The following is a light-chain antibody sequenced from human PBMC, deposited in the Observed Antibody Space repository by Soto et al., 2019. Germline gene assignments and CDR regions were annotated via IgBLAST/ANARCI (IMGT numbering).Light chain of an antibody. J-gene: IGLJ1*01. CDR1: SGDVGGYDY. Sequence: QSVLTQPASVSGSPGQSITISCTGTSGDVGGYDYVSWYQQHPGKAPKLLIYDVSDRPSGVSNRFSGSKSGNTASLTISGLQAEDEADYYCSSYTGSNTLYVFGTGTKLTVL. V-gene: IGLV2-14*01. CDR3: SSYTGSNTLYV. CDR2: DVS.